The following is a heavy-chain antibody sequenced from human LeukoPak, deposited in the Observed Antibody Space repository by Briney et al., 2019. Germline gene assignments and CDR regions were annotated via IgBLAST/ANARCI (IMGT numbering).Heavy chain of an antibody. CDR2: IRYDGSNK. J-gene: IGHJ4*02. CDR3: AKDVIAVAGRVY. Sequence: GGSLRLSCAASGFTFSSYGMHWVRQAPGKGLEWEAFIRYDGSNKYYADSVKGRFTISRDNSKNTLYLQMNSLRAEDTAVYYCAKDVIAVAGRVYWGQGTLVTVSS. D-gene: IGHD6-19*01. V-gene: IGHV3-30*02. CDR1: GFTFSSYG.